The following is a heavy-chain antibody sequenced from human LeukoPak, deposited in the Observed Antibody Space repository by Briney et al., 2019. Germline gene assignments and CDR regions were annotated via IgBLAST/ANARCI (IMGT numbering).Heavy chain of an antibody. CDR1: GYTFTSYY. Sequence: ASVKVSCRASGYTFTSYYMHWVRQAPGQGLEWMGWINANSGGTNYAQKFQGRVTMTRDTSISTAYMELSRLRSDDTAVYYCARSSRYDIWTGYPYWGQGTLVTVSP. CDR3: ARSSRYDIWTGYPY. CDR2: INANSGGT. V-gene: IGHV1-2*02. D-gene: IGHD3-9*01. J-gene: IGHJ4*02.